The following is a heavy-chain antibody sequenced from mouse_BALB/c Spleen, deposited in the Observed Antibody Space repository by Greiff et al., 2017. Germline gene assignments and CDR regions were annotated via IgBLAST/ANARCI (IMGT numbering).Heavy chain of an antibody. D-gene: IGHD2-4*01. CDR2: INPDSSTI. J-gene: IGHJ1*01. CDR3: ASPYDYDGDWYFDV. CDR1: GFDFSRYW. Sequence: EVKLLESGGGLVQPGGSLKLSCAASGFDFSRYWMSWVRQAPGKGLEWIGEINPDSSTINYTPSLKDKFIISRDNAKNTLYLQMSKVRSEDTALYYCASPYDYDGDWYFDVWGAGTTVTVSS. V-gene: IGHV4-1*02.